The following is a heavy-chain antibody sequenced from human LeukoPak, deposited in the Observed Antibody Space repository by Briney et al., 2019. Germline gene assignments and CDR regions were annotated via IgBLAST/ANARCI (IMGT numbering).Heavy chain of an antibody. CDR1: GFTFTNAW. D-gene: IGHD1-26*01. CDR2: IKSKTDGGTT. CDR3: ARLVGGSTMIDY. J-gene: IGHJ4*02. Sequence: GGSLRLSCAASGFTFTNAWMSWVRQAPGKGLEWVGRIKSKTDGGTTDYAAPVKGRFTISRDNSKNTLYLQMNSLRAEDTAVYFCARLVGGSTMIDYWGQGTLVTVSS. V-gene: IGHV3-15*01.